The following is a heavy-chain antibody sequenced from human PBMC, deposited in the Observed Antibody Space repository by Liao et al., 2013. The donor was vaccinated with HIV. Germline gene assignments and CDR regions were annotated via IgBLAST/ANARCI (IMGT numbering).Heavy chain of an antibody. CDR2: IFYSGST. D-gene: IGHD2-15*01. V-gene: IGHV4-39*07. Sequence: QLQLQESGPGLVKPSETLSLTCTVSGGSISGSDYYWGWIRQPPGKGLEWIGSIFYSGSTYYNPSLKSRVTISVDTSKNQFSLNLRSVTAADTAVYYCARFEEGVVVAASRTFDIWGQGTMVTVSS. CDR1: GGSISGSDYY. J-gene: IGHJ3*02. CDR3: ARFEEGVVVAASRTFDI.